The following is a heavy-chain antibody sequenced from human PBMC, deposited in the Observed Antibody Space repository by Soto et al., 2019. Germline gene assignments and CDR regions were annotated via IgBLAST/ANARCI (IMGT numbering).Heavy chain of an antibody. V-gene: IGHV1-69*12. J-gene: IGHJ3*02. D-gene: IGHD6-13*01. Sequence: QVHLVQLGAEVKKPGSSVKVSCKAPGGTFSNHAINWVRQAPGQGLEWMGRIIPIFSTTNYAQKFQGRVTMTADESTITDYLELSSLKQDDTAVYYCAREVAADGTFREDVFDIWGQGTLVTVSS. CDR2: IIPIFSTT. CDR1: GGTFSNHA. CDR3: AREVAADGTFREDVFDI.